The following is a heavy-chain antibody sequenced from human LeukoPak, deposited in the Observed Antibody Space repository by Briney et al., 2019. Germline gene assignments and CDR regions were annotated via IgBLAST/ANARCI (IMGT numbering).Heavy chain of an antibody. CDR3: ARDFQEQWLGSYYYYGMDV. J-gene: IGHJ6*02. CDR2: ISYDGSNK. D-gene: IGHD6-19*01. Sequence: GGSLRLSCAASGFTFSSYAMHWVRQAPGKGLEWVAVISYDGSNKYYADSVKGRFTISRDNSKNTLYLQMNSLRAEDTAVYYCARDFQEQWLGSYYYYGMDVWGQGTTVTVSS. V-gene: IGHV3-30-3*01. CDR1: GFTFSSYA.